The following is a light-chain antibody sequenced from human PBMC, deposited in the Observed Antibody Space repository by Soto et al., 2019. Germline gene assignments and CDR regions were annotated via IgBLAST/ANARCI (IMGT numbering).Light chain of an antibody. V-gene: IGLV2-23*01. CDR3: CSYAGSHVV. Sequence: QSVLTQPASVSGSPGQSITISCTGTSSDVGSYNLVSWYQQHPGKAPKLMIYEGSKRPSGVSNRFSGSKSGNTASLTISGLQVEDEADYYCCSYAGSHVVFGGGTKLTVL. J-gene: IGLJ2*01. CDR2: EGS. CDR1: SSDVGSYNL.